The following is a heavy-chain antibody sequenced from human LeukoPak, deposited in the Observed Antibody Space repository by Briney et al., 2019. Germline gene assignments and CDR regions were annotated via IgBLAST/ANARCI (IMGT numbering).Heavy chain of an antibody. Sequence: GGSLRLSCATSGFTFSSYAMNWVRQAPGKGLEWVSAISGSGGSTYYADSVKGRFTISRDNSKNTLYLQMNSLRAEDTAVYYCAKGGLYYYDSSGYFDYWGQGTLVTVSS. D-gene: IGHD3-22*01. CDR3: AKGGLYYYDSSGYFDY. CDR1: GFTFSSYA. J-gene: IGHJ4*02. V-gene: IGHV3-23*01. CDR2: ISGSGGST.